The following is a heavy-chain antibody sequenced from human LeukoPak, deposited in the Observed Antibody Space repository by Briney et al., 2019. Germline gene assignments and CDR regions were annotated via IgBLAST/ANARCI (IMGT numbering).Heavy chain of an antibody. D-gene: IGHD5-24*01. J-gene: IGHJ4*02. V-gene: IGHV1-2*02. Sequence: ASVKVSCKASGYTFADYYMHWVRQAPGQGLEWMGWLNPNSGDTNYAQKFQGRVSMTRDTSISTAYMDLSDLRSDDTAVYYCARGRNIEMTTMSGGSDYWGQGTLVTVSS. CDR1: GYTFADYY. CDR3: ARGRNIEMTTMSGGSDY. CDR2: LNPNSGDT.